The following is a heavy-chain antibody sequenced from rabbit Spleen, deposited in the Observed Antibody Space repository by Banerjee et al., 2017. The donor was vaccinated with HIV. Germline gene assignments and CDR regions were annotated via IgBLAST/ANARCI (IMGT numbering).Heavy chain of an antibody. D-gene: IGHD8-1*01. J-gene: IGHJ6*01. CDR1: GFSFSDRDV. CDR3: ARDTGSSFSTYGMDL. Sequence: QEQLVESGGGLVKPEGSLTLTCKASGFSFSDRDVMCWVRQAPGKGLEWIACIDTGSRDFTYYASWAKGRFTISKTSSTTVTLQMTSLTVADTATYFCARDTGSSFSTYGMDLWGQGTLVTVS. V-gene: IGHV1S45*01. CDR2: IDTGSRDFT.